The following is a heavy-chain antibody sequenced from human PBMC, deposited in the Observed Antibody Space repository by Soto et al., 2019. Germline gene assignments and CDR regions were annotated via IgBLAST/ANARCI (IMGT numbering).Heavy chain of an antibody. D-gene: IGHD6-25*01. J-gene: IGHJ5*02. V-gene: IGHV3-74*01. CDR2: INSDASHT. CDR3: VRDGHCFTSSGYGNWFDP. CDR1: GFTFSTYW. Sequence: EVQLVESGGGLVQPGGSLRLSCAASGFTFSTYWMHWIRQVPGKGLEWVLRINSDASHTYYAASVEGGFTISRDNAKYTLHLEINSLRAEDTAVYYCVRDGHCFTSSGYGNWFDPWGQGTMVTVSS.